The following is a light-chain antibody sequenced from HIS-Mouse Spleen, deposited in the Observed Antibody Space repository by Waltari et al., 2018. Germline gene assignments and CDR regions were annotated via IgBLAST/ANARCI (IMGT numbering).Light chain of an antibody. CDR2: EDS. Sequence: SYELTQPPSVSVSPGQTARITCSGDALPKKYAYCYQQKSGQAPVLGIDEDSKRPSGIPERFSGSSSGTMATLTISGAQVEDEADYYCYSTDSSGNHRVFGGGTKLTVL. CDR1: ALPKKY. J-gene: IGLJ2*01. V-gene: IGLV3-10*01. CDR3: YSTDSSGNHRV.